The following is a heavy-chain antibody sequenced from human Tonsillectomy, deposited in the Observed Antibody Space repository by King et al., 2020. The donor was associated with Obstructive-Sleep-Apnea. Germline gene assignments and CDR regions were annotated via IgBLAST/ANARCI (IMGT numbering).Heavy chain of an antibody. Sequence: VQLVQSGAEVKKPGSSVKVSCKASGGTFSSYAISWVRQAPGQGLEWMGRIIPILGIANYAQKFQGRVTITADTSTRTAYMELSSLRSEDTAVYYCARDSQVPTITFDYWGQGTLVTVSS. D-gene: IGHD5-12*01. J-gene: IGHJ4*02. CDR1: GGTFSSYA. CDR3: ARDSQVPTITFDY. CDR2: IIPILGIA. V-gene: IGHV1-69*09.